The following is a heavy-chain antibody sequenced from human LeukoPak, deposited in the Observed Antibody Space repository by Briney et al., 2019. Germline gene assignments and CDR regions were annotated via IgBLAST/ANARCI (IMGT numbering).Heavy chain of an antibody. V-gene: IGHV3-30*02. D-gene: IGHD1-14*01. CDR1: GFTFSSYG. CDR2: IRYDGSNK. J-gene: IGHJ4*02. Sequence: GGSLRLSCAASGFTFSSYGMHWVRQAPGKGLEWVAFIRYDGSNKYYADSVKGRFTISRDNSKNTLYLQMNSLRAEGTAVYYCAKDRTSPRLPTLYDYWGQGTLVTVSS. CDR3: AKDRTSPRLPTLYDY.